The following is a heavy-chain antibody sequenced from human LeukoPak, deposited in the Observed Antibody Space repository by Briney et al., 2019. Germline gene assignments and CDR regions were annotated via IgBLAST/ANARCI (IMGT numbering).Heavy chain of an antibody. V-gene: IGHV4-34*01. Sequence: SETLSLTCAVYGGSFSGYYWSWIRQPPGKGPEWIGEINHSGSTNYNPSLKSRVTISVDTSKNQFSLKLSSVTAADTAVYYCARVAARSFDYWGQGTLVTVSS. J-gene: IGHJ4*02. CDR1: GGSFSGYY. CDR3: ARVAARSFDY. CDR2: INHSGST. D-gene: IGHD6-6*01.